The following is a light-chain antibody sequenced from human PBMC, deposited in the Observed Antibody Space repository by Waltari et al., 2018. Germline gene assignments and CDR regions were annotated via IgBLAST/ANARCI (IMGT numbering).Light chain of an antibody. Sequence: EIRMMQSPATLSVAPGERATLFCRASHFVDVKVAWYQQRPGQAPRLLMYGASIRATGFPPRFTASGSGTQFTLTIGSLQSEDFAVYFCQQYNNWPLTFGGGTRVEV. V-gene: IGKV3-15*01. CDR2: GAS. CDR1: HFVDVK. J-gene: IGKJ4*01. CDR3: QQYNNWPLT.